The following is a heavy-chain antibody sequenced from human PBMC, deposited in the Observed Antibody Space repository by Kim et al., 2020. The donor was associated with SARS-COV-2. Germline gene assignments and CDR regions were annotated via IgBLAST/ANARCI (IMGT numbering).Heavy chain of an antibody. J-gene: IGHJ3*02. CDR1: GYSFTSYW. Sequence: GESLKISCKGSGYSFTSYWISWVRQIPGKGLEWMGRIDPSDTYTNYSPSFQGHVTISADKSISTAYLQWSSLKASDTDMYYCARHYSYYDSSGYGIWGQGTMFTVSS. CDR3: ARHYSYYDSSGYGI. V-gene: IGHV5-10-1*01. CDR2: IDPSDTYT. D-gene: IGHD3-22*01.